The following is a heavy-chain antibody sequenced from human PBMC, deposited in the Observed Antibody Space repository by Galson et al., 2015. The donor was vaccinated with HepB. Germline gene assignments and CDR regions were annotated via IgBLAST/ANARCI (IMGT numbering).Heavy chain of an antibody. V-gene: IGHV1-69*13. CDR3: AKGGIGHCSSISCYTPSDL. D-gene: IGHD2-2*02. CDR2: IIPLFETV. J-gene: IGHJ5*02. CDR1: GGTFSTYA. Sequence: SVKVSCKASGGTFSTYAISWVRQAPGQGLEWMGGIIPLFETVNYTQKFQGRVTITADESTSTAYMELSSLRSEDTAVYYCAKGGIGHCSSISCYTPSDLWGQGTLVTVSS.